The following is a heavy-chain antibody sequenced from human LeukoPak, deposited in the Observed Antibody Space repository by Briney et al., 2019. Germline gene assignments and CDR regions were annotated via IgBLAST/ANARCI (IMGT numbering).Heavy chain of an antibody. J-gene: IGHJ4*02. CDR1: GFIFDDYA. D-gene: IGHD3-16*01. Sequence: TGGSLRLPCVASGFIFDDYAMYWVRQAPGKGLEWVSFISGDGGSTYYADSVKGRFTISRDNSKSSLYLQMNGLRTEDTALYYCARRGGDGYFAYWGQGTLVTVSS. CDR3: ARRGGDGYFAY. V-gene: IGHV3-43*02. CDR2: ISGDGGST.